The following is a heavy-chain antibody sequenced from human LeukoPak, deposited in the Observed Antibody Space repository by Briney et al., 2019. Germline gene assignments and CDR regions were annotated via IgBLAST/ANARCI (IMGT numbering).Heavy chain of an antibody. V-gene: IGHV4-61*01. J-gene: IGHJ4*02. Sequence: PSETLSLTCTVSGGSFSSGSYYWSWIRQPPGKGLEWIGYIYYSGSTNYNPSLKSRVTISVDTSKNQFSLKLSSVTAADTAVYYCARDAGITYYFDYWGQGTLVTVSS. CDR1: GGSFSSGSYY. CDR2: IYYSGST. D-gene: IGHD1-7*01. CDR3: ARDAGITYYFDY.